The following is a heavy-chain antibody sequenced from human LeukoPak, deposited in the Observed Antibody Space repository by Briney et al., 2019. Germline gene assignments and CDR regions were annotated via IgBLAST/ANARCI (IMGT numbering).Heavy chain of an antibody. CDR2: IYYSGST. CDR1: GGSISSSSYY. J-gene: IGHJ4*02. V-gene: IGHV4-39*01. Sequence: SETLSLTCTVSGGSISSSSYYWGWIRQPPGKGLEWIGSIYYSGSTYYNPSLKSRVTISVDTSKNQFSLKLSSVTAADTAVYYCARPQTDFWSGYYIYWGQGTLVTVSS. D-gene: IGHD3-3*01. CDR3: ARPQTDFWSGYYIY.